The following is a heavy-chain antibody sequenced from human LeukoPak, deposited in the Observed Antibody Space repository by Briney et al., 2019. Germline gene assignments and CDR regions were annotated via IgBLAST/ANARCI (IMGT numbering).Heavy chain of an antibody. V-gene: IGHV4-34*01. Sequence: SETLSLTCTVSGGSISSYYWSWIRQPPGKGLEWIGEINHSGSTNYNPSLKSRVTISVDTSKNQFSLKLSSVTAADTAVYYCARHLKRLGRNYYYYMDVWGKGTTVTVSS. CDR1: GGSISSYY. CDR2: INHSGST. J-gene: IGHJ6*03. CDR3: ARHLKRLGRNYYYYMDV. D-gene: IGHD6-25*01.